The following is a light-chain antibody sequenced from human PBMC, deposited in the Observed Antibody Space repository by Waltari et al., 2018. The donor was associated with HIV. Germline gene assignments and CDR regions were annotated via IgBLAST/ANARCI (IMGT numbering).Light chain of an antibody. CDR3: HQYGSSPRT. CDR2: NAF. CDR1: HIFSSNY. V-gene: IGKV3-20*01. Sequence: EVILTQYTGTLSLSPGERATLSCWASHIFSSNYLAWYQQRPGQAPRLLIYNAFSRATGIPDMFSGSGSGTDFTLTISRLEPEDFGVYYCHQYGSSPRTFGQGTRVEIK. J-gene: IGKJ1*01.